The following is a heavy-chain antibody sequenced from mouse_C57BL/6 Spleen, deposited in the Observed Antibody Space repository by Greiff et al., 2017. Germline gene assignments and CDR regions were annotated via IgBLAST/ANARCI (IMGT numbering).Heavy chain of an antibody. CDR2: IRLKSDNYAT. V-gene: IGHV6-3*01. J-gene: IGHJ4*01. Sequence: EVMLVESGGGLLQPGGSMKLSCFASGFTFVNYWMNWFRHSPEKGLGVVAQIRLKSDNYATHYADSVKGRFTISRDDSKMSVYLQMNNLRAEDTGIYYCTAGTTVVDYAMDYWGQGTSVTVSS. D-gene: IGHD1-1*01. CDR3: TAGTTVVDYAMDY. CDR1: GFTFVNYW.